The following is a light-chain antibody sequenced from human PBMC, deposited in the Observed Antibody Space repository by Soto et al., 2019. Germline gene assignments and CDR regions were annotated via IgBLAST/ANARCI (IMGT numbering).Light chain of an antibody. J-gene: IGKJ5*01. Sequence: EIVLTQSPGTLSSSPGEEVTLSCRASQTVSKNYLGWYQQKPGQAPRLLIYDASSRATGIPDRFSGSGSGTDFTLLISRLEPDDFAVYYCQQYGNSPVTFGQGTRL. V-gene: IGKV3-20*01. CDR2: DAS. CDR1: QTVSKNY. CDR3: QQYGNSPVT.